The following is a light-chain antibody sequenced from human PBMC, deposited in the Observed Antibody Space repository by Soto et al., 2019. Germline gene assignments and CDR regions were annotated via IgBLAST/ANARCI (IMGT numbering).Light chain of an antibody. Sequence: IQLTQSPSSLSASVGDRVTITCRASQGISSYLAWYQQKPGKAPKLLIYAASTLQSGVPSRFSGSGSGTDVTLTISSLQPEDFATYYCQQRSNWPITFGQGTRLEIK. CDR3: QQRSNWPIT. CDR1: QGISSY. CDR2: AAS. V-gene: IGKV1-9*01. J-gene: IGKJ5*01.